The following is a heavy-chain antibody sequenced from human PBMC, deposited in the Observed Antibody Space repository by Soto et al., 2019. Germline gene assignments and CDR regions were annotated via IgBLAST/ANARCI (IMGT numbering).Heavy chain of an antibody. Sequence: QVQLVQSGAXXXKPGASVXXXXXASGYTFTSYDINWVRQATGQGLEWMGWMNPNSGNTGYAQKFQGRVIMTRNTSISTAYMELSSLRSEDTAVYYCARERGYDSFDYWGQGTLVTVSS. J-gene: IGHJ4*02. CDR1: GYTFTSYD. CDR3: ARERGYDSFDY. V-gene: IGHV1-8*01. CDR2: MNPNSGNT. D-gene: IGHD5-12*01.